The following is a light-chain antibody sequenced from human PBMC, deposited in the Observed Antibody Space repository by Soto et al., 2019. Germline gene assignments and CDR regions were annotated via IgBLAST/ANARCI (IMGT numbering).Light chain of an antibody. CDR1: QSISSY. Sequence: DIQMTQSPSTLSGSVGDRVTITCRASQSISSYLNWYQQKPGKAPKLLIYDASNLESGVPSRFSGSGSGTEFTLTINSLQPEDFATYYCQQYKSYLRTFGQGTKVDIK. CDR2: DAS. V-gene: IGKV1-5*01. CDR3: QQYKSYLRT. J-gene: IGKJ1*01.